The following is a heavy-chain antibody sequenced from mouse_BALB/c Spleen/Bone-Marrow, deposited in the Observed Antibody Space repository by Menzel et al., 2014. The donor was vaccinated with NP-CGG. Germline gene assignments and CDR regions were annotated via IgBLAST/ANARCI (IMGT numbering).Heavy chain of an antibody. D-gene: IGHD2-4*01. CDR2: IDPANGNT. V-gene: IGHV14-3*02. J-gene: IGHJ4*01. Sequence: EVQLQQSGAELVKQGASVMLSCTASGFNIKDTYMYWVKQRPEQGLEWIGRIDPANGNTKYDPRFQGKATITADTSSHTACLQFNILAFEDTAVYDCGRSSPYNDIFYWGQGTLVTGSS. CDR1: GFNIKDTY. CDR3: GRSSPYNDIFY.